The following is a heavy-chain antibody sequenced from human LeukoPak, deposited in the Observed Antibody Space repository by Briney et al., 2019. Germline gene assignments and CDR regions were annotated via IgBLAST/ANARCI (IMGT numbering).Heavy chain of an antibody. CDR2: IYYSGST. J-gene: IGHJ5*02. Sequence: SETLSLTCTVSGGSIYSYYWRWIRQPPGKGLEWIGYIYYSGSTNYNPSLKSRVTISVDTSKNQFSLKLSSVTAADTAVYYCARDRNYYDSSGYYQGWFDPWGQGTLVTVSS. CDR1: GGSIYSYY. CDR3: ARDRNYYDSSGYYQGWFDP. D-gene: IGHD3-22*01. V-gene: IGHV4-59*01.